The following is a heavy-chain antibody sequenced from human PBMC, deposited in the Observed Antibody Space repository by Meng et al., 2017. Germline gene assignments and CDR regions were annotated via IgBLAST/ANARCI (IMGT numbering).Heavy chain of an antibody. D-gene: IGHD6-13*01. CDR1: GGTFSSYA. V-gene: IGHV1-69*05. J-gene: IGHJ4*02. CDR3: ARDEDISAAGKLFGDY. Sequence: SVKVSCKASGGTFSSYAISWVRQAPGQGLEWMRGIIPIFGTANYAQKFQGRVTITTDESTSTAYMELSSLRSEDTAVYYCARDEDISAAGKLFGDYWGQGTLVTVSS. CDR2: IIPIFGTA.